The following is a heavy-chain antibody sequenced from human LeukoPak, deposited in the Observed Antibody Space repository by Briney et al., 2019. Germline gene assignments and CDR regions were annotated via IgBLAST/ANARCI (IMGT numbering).Heavy chain of an antibody. CDR1: GGSISSGDYY. CDR3: ARHGGGYSFDY. Sequence: SETLSLTCTVSGGSISSGDYYWSWIRQPPGKGLEWIGYIYYSGSTYYNPSLKSRVTISEDTSKNQFSLKLSSVTAADTAVYYCARHGGGYSFDYWGQGTLVTVSS. CDR2: IYYSGST. V-gene: IGHV4-30-4*08. D-gene: IGHD3-22*01. J-gene: IGHJ4*02.